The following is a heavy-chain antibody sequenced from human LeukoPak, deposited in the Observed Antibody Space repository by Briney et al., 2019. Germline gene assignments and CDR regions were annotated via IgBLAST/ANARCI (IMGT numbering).Heavy chain of an antibody. CDR1: GGTFSSYA. CDR3: ARVRYYSDSSGEYSGHFDY. D-gene: IGHD3-22*01. J-gene: IGHJ4*02. Sequence: GASVKVSCKASGGTFSSYAISWVRQAPGQGLEWMGGIIPIFGTANYAQEFQGRVTITRDTSATTAYMELSSLRSEDMAVYYCARVRYYSDSSGEYSGHFDYWGQGTMVTVSS. V-gene: IGHV1-69*05. CDR2: IIPIFGTA.